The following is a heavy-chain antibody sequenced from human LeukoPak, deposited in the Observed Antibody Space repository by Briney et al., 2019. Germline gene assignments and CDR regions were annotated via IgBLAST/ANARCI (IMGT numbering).Heavy chain of an antibody. D-gene: IGHD3-16*01. CDR3: AKARGGGSPAYFDY. J-gene: IGHJ4*02. CDR1: GFTLSSYG. CDR2: IRYDGSNK. V-gene: IGHV3-30*02. Sequence: GGSLRLSCAASGFTLSSYGMHWARQAPGKGLEWVAFIRYDGSNKYYADSVKGRFTISRDNSKNTLYLQMNSLRAEDTAVYYCAKARGGGSPAYFDYWGQGTLVTVSS.